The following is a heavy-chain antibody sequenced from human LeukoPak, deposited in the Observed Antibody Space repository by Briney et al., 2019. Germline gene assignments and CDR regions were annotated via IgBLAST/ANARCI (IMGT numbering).Heavy chain of an antibody. CDR2: INHSGST. V-gene: IGHV4-34*01. CDR3: ARGRYCSSTSCPGRYFDL. D-gene: IGHD2-2*01. CDR1: GGSFSGYY. Sequence: SETLSLTCAVYGGSFSGYYWSWIRQPPGKGLEWIGEINHSGSTIYNPSHKSRVTISVDTSKNQFSLKLSSVTAADTAVYYCARGRYCSSTSCPGRYFDLWGRGTLVTVSS. J-gene: IGHJ2*01.